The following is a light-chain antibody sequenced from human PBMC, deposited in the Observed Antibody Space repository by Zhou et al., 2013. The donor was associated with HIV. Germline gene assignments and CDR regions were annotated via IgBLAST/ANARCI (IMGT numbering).Light chain of an antibody. V-gene: IGKV3-20*01. J-gene: IGKJ2*01. CDR1: QSVSSTY. CDR3: QQSGGSPPYT. CDR2: AAS. Sequence: PGERATLSCRASQSVSSTYLAWYQQKPGQAPRLLIYAASSRATGIPDRFSGSGSGTDFTLTISKLEPEDFALYFCQQSGGSPPYTFGQGTKLEVK.